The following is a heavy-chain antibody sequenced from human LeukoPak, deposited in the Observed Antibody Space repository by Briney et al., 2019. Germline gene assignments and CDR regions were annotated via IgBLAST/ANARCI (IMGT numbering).Heavy chain of an antibody. CDR1: GFTFSSYG. Sequence: GGSLRLSCAAPGFTFSSYGMHWVRQAPGKGLEWVSFIRYDGSNEYYADSVRGRFTISRDKSKNTLYLQMNSLRAEDTAVYYCARKTDSGGQGDYWGPGTLVTVSS. V-gene: IGHV3-30*02. D-gene: IGHD3-22*01. J-gene: IGHJ4*02. CDR2: IRYDGSNE. CDR3: ARKTDSGGQGDY.